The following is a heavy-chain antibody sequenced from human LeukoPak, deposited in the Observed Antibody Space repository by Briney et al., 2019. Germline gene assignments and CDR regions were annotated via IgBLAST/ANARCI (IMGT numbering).Heavy chain of an antibody. CDR2: ISAYNGNT. Sequence: ASVKVSCKASGYTFTSYGISWVRQAPGQGLEGMGWISAYNGNTNYAQKLQGRVTMTTDTSTSTAYMELRSLRSDDTAVYYCARDLGALAVAGSFDYWGQGTLVTVSS. J-gene: IGHJ4*02. D-gene: IGHD6-19*01. V-gene: IGHV1-18*04. CDR3: ARDLGALAVAGSFDY. CDR1: GYTFTSYG.